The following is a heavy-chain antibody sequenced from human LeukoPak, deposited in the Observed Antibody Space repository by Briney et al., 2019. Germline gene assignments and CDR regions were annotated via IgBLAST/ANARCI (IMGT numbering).Heavy chain of an antibody. D-gene: IGHD4-11*01. J-gene: IGHJ4*02. CDR3: ARGGDYSNYGDFDY. V-gene: IGHV4-59*01. CDR1: GGSISSYY. Sequence: SETLSLTCTVSGGSISSYYWSWIRQPPGKGLEWIGYIYYSGSTNYNPSLKSRVTISVDTSKNQFSLKLSSVTAADTAVYYCARGGDYSNYGDFDYWGQGTLVTVSS. CDR2: IYYSGST.